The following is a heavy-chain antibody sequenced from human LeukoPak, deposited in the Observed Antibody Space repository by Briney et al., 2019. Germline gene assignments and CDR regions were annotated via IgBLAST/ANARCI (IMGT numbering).Heavy chain of an antibody. CDR1: GFTFSTYA. CDR2: ISGSGDST. V-gene: IGHV3-23*01. J-gene: IGHJ3*01. Sequence: GGSLRLSCAASGFTFSTYAVTWVRQAPGKGLEWVSTISGSGDSTYYADSVKGRFTISRDNSKDTLYLQMSSVRVDDTAVYYCARDRDYYGSRWGQGTMVTVSS. D-gene: IGHD3-10*01. CDR3: ARDRDYYGSR.